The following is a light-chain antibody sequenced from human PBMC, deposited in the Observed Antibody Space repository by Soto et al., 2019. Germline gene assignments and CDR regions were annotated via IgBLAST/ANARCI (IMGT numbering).Light chain of an antibody. Sequence: EIVMTQSRATLSVSPGERATLSCLASQSVSSSYLAWYQQKPGQAPRLLIYGASSRATGIPDRFSGSGSGTDFTLTISRLEPEDFAVYYCQQYGSSPRTFGQGTKVDI. CDR3: QQYGSSPRT. V-gene: IGKV3-20*01. CDR2: GAS. CDR1: QSVSSSY. J-gene: IGKJ1*01.